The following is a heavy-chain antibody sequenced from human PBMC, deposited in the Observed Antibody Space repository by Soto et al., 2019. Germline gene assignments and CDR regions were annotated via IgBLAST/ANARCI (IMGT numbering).Heavy chain of an antibody. CDR1: GFTFSSYG. CDR2: ISYDGSNK. Sequence: QVQLVESGGGVVQPGRSLRLSCAASGFTFSSYGMHWVRQAPGKGLEWVAVISYDGSNKYYADSVKGRFTISRDNSKNTLYLQMNSLRAEDTAVYYCAKATGTILYYYYMDVWGKGTTVTVSS. J-gene: IGHJ6*03. V-gene: IGHV3-30*18. CDR3: AKATGTILYYYYMDV. D-gene: IGHD1-7*01.